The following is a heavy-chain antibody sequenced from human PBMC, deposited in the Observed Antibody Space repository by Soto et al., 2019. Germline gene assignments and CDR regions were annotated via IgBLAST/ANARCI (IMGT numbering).Heavy chain of an antibody. V-gene: IGHV3-30-3*01. Sequence: QVQLVESGGGVVQPGRSLRLSCAASGFTFSSYAMHWVRQAPGKGLEWVAVISYDGSNKYYADSVKGRFTISRDNSKNTLYLQMNSLRAEDTAVYYCARDRVEAYCSGGSCYSYYYGMDVWGQGTTVTVSS. J-gene: IGHJ6*02. CDR1: GFTFSSYA. CDR3: ARDRVEAYCSGGSCYSYYYGMDV. D-gene: IGHD2-15*01. CDR2: ISYDGSNK.